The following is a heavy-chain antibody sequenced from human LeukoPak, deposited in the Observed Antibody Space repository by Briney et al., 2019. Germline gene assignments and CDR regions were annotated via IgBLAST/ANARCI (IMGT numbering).Heavy chain of an antibody. Sequence: QPGRSLRLSCAASGFTFSSYGMHWVRQAPGKGLEWVAVIWYDGSNKYYADSVKGRFTISRDNSKNTLYLQMNSLRAEDTAVYYCARRTKTGIAAAGDNWFDPWGQGTLVTVSS. J-gene: IGHJ5*02. D-gene: IGHD6-13*01. CDR3: ARRTKTGIAAAGDNWFDP. CDR1: GFTFSSYG. CDR2: IWYDGSNK. V-gene: IGHV3-33*08.